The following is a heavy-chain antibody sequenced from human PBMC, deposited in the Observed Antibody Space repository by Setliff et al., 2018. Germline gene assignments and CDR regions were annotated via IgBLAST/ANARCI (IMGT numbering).Heavy chain of an antibody. D-gene: IGHD6-19*01. CDR2: INPNSGGT. V-gene: IGHV1-2*04. J-gene: IGHJ4*02. CDR3: ASDTLTGGWDWFDY. Sequence: ASVKVSCKASGYTFTSYDINWVRQATGQGLEWMGWINPNSGGTNYAQKFQGWVTMTRDTSTSTVYMELSSLRSEDTAVYYCASDTLTGGWDWFDYWGQGTLVTVSS. CDR1: GYTFTSYD.